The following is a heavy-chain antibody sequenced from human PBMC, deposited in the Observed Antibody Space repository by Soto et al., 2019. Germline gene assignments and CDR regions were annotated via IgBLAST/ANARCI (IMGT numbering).Heavy chain of an antibody. CDR2: IIPIFGTA. D-gene: IGHD4-17*01. CDR3: ARGPSYYVDRYLFDY. Sequence: QVQLVQSGAEVKKPGSSVKVSCKASGGTFSSYAISWVRQAPGQGLEWMGGIIPIFGTAHYAQKFQGRVTITADESTSIAYMELSSLRSEDTAVYYCARGPSYYVDRYLFDYWGQGTLVTGSS. J-gene: IGHJ4*02. CDR1: GGTFSSYA. V-gene: IGHV1-69*01.